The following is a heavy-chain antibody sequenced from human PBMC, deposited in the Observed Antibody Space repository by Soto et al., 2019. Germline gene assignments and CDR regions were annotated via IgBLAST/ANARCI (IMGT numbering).Heavy chain of an antibody. D-gene: IGHD6-19*01. CDR2: IGGSGSAT. CDR1: GFSFTTYA. Sequence: EVKLLESGGGLAQPGGSLRLACEVSGFSFTTYAMSWVRQAPGKGLDWVSGIGGSGSATYYADSVKGRFTISRDNSKNTVYLQMNRLRDEDTAVYYCARNRSGMDVWGQGTTVSVSS. CDR3: ARNRSGMDV. V-gene: IGHV3-23*01. J-gene: IGHJ6*02.